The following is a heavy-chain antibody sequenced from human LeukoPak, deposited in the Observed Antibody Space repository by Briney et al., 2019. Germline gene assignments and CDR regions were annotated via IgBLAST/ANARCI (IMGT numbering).Heavy chain of an antibody. CDR3: ARGQWLTTVIIDY. CDR2: IYTSGST. J-gene: IGHJ4*02. D-gene: IGHD4-17*01. V-gene: IGHV4-61*02. CDR1: GGSISSGSYY. Sequence: TASETLSLTCTVSGGSISSGSYYWSWIRQPAGKGLEWIGRIYTSGSTNYNPSLKGRVTISVDTSKNQFSLKLSSVTAADTAVYYCARGQWLTTVIIDYWGQGTLVTVSS.